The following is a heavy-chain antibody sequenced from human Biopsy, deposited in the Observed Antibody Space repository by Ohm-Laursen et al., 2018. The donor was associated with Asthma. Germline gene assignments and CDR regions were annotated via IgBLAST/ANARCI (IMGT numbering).Heavy chain of an antibody. CDR2: ANPSGGST. D-gene: IGHD3-10*01. J-gene: IGHJ4*02. Sequence: SSVKVSCKASGYTFTSYYMHWVRQAPGQGLEWMGIANPSGGSTSYAQKFQGRVTMTRDTSTSTVYMELSSLRSEDTAIYYCTRPWVDYSFDYWGQGTLVTVSS. CDR3: TRPWVDYSFDY. CDR1: GYTFTSYY. V-gene: IGHV1-46*01.